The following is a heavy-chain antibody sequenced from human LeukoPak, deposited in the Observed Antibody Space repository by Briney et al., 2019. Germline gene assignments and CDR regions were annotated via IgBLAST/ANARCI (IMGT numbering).Heavy chain of an antibody. CDR1: KFLFSSHA. CDR2: INGGSDGI. CDR3: AREGYYGSGSPPSLYFDY. J-gene: IGHJ4*02. D-gene: IGHD3-10*01. V-gene: IGHV3-23*01. Sequence: GGSLRLSCAASKFLFSSHAMTWVRQTPAKGLEWVSNINGGSDGIQYADSVKGRFTISRDNSRSTLYLQMNSLRPEDTAIYYCAREGYYGSGSPPSLYFDYWGQGTLVTVSS.